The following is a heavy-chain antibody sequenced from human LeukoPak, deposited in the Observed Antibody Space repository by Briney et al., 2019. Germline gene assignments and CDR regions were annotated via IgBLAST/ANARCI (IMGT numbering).Heavy chain of an antibody. Sequence: GGSLRLSCAASGFTFSSYSMNWVRQAPGKGLEWVSSISSSSSYIYYADSVKGRFTISRDNAKNSLYLQINSLRAEDTAVYYCARAVAGNFDYWGQGTLVTVSS. D-gene: IGHD6-19*01. V-gene: IGHV3-21*01. CDR3: ARAVAGNFDY. J-gene: IGHJ4*02. CDR2: ISSSSSYI. CDR1: GFTFSSYS.